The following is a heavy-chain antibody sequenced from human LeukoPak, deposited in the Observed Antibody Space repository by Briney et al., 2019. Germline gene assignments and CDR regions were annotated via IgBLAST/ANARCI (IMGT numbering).Heavy chain of an antibody. V-gene: IGHV1-24*01. CDR1: GYTLTELS. Sequence: ASAKVSCKVSGYTLTELSMHWVRQAPGKGLEWMGGFDPEDGETIYAQKFQGRVTMTEDTSTDTAYMELSSLRSEDTAVYYCATDLTSDYGDRGYMDVWGKGTTVTVSS. D-gene: IGHD4-17*01. J-gene: IGHJ6*03. CDR3: ATDLTSDYGDRGYMDV. CDR2: FDPEDGET.